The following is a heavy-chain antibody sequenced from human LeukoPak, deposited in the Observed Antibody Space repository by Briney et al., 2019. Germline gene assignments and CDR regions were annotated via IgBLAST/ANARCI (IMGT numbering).Heavy chain of an antibody. V-gene: IGHV4-34*01. CDR2: INYSGSI. J-gene: IGHJ4*02. CDR3: ARRSTVAGRGFDY. D-gene: IGHD6-19*01. Sequence: SETLSLTCAVYGGFFSGYYWSWIRQPPGKGLEWIGEINYSGSINYNPSLKSRVTISVDTSKNQFSLKLSSVTATDTAVFYCARRSTVAGRGFDYWGQGTLVTVSS. CDR1: GGFFSGYY.